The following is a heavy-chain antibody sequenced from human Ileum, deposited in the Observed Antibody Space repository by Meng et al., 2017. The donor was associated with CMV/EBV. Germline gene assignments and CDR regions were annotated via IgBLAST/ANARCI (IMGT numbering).Heavy chain of an antibody. Sequence: GESLKISCRNLGYSFGDYWLGWVRQMPGKGLEWMGIIRPDGSDPQYSPSVQGQVTMSVDTSDNTAYLQWANLKASDTAIYFCVRHRGYKMWGRGTLVTVSS. D-gene: IGHD2-2*02. CDR2: IRPDGSDP. V-gene: IGHV5-51*01. J-gene: IGHJ4*03. CDR3: VRHRGYKM. CDR1: GYSFGDYW.